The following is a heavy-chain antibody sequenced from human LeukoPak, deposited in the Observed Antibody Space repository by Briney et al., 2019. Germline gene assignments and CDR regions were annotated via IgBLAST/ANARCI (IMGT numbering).Heavy chain of an antibody. V-gene: IGHV4-39*01. D-gene: IGHD4-23*01. CDR3: ARHGPGGNDGDYGGRHKPARVPRTLDY. CDR2: IYHSGSPY. CDR1: GGSISSSSYY. J-gene: IGHJ4*02. Sequence: SETLSLTCTVSGGSISSSSYYWGWIRQPPGKGLEWIGSIYHSGSPYYYNPSLKSRVTISVDTSKNQFSLKLCSVTAADTAVYYCARHGPGGNDGDYGGRHKPARVPRTLDYWGQGTLVTVSS.